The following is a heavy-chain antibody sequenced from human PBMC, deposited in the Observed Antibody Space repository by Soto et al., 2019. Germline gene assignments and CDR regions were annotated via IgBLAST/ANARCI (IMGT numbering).Heavy chain of an antibody. CDR3: ARARGSGRHIEYRPRNWFDP. V-gene: IGHV1-2*04. CDR1: GYTFTGYY. Sequence: GASVKVSCKASGYTFTGYYMHWVRQAPGQGLEWMGWINPNSGGTNYAQKFQGWVTMTRDTSISTAYMELSRLRSDDTAVYYCARARGSGRHIEYRPRNWFDPWGQGTLVTVSS. CDR2: INPNSGGT. J-gene: IGHJ5*02. D-gene: IGHD3-10*01.